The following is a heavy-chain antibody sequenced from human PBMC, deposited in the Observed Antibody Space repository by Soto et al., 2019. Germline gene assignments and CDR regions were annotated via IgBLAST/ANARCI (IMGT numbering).Heavy chain of an antibody. D-gene: IGHD6-13*01. J-gene: IGHJ4*02. Sequence: QVQLHQWGAGLLKPSETLSLKCAVYGGSLYGYYWSWIRQPPGKGLEGIGEINHSGGANYNPSLKSRVAISVDTSKDTSKNHFSLNLSSVTAADTAVYYCARGSYSSSWIDYWGQGTLVTVSS. CDR1: GGSLYGYY. CDR3: ARGSYSSSWIDY. V-gene: IGHV4-34*01. CDR2: INHSGGA.